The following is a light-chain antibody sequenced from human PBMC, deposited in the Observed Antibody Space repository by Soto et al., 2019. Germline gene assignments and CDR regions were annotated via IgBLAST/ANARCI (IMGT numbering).Light chain of an antibody. CDR2: GAS. CDR3: QQYNSYPLT. V-gene: IGKV1D-16*01. J-gene: IGKJ4*01. Sequence: DIQMTQSPSSVSASVGDRVTITCRASQGISRWLDWYQQKPGKAPKLLIYGASSVQSGVPSRFSGSGSGTEFTLTISSLQPDDFATYYCQQYNSYPLTFGGGTKVDIK. CDR1: QGISRW.